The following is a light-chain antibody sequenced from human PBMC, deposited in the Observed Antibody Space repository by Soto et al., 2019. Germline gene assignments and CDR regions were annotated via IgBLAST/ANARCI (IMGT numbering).Light chain of an antibody. Sequence: AIQVTQSPSSLSASVGDTVTITCRASQGISSAFAWYQQKPGKVPRLLIYDVFNSQSGVPSRFSGSGSGTDFTLTISRLQPEDFATYYCQQLETYPLTFGQGTRLEVK. CDR1: QGISSA. V-gene: IGKV1-13*02. CDR3: QQLETYPLT. CDR2: DVF. J-gene: IGKJ5*01.